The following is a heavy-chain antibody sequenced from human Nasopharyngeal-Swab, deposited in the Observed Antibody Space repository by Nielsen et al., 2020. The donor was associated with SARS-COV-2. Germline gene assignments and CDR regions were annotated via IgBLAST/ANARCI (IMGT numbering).Heavy chain of an antibody. J-gene: IGHJ6*03. Sequence: WGGQAPGKRLGGMGWINAGNGNTKYSQKFQGRVTITRDTSASTAYMELSSLRSEVTAVYYCASSTAAGTNYYYYYMDVWGKGTTVTVSS. V-gene: IGHV1-3*01. CDR2: INAGNGNT. CDR3: ASSTAAGTNYYYYYMDV. D-gene: IGHD6-13*01.